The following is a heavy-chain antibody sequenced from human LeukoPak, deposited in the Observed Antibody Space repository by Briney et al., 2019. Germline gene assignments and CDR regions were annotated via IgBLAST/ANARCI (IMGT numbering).Heavy chain of an antibody. Sequence: SETLSLTCAVSGGSISSYYWSWIRQPPGKGLEWIGYIYYSGSTNYNPSLRSRVTISVDTSKNQFSLKLSSVTAADTAVYYCARGLTVTTADYWGQGTLVTVSS. CDR2: IYYSGST. CDR1: GGSISSYY. CDR3: ARGLTVTTADY. V-gene: IGHV4-59*01. J-gene: IGHJ4*02. D-gene: IGHD4-17*01.